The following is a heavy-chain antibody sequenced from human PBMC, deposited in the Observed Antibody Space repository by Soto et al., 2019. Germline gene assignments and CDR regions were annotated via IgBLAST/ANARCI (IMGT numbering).Heavy chain of an antibody. D-gene: IGHD5-12*01. CDR2: IYYSGST. CDR3: ARATGYSGHVDY. V-gene: IGHV4-30-4*02. J-gene: IGHJ4*02. Sequence: SETLSLTCTVSGGSISSGDYYWSWIRQPPGKGLEWIGYIYYSGSTYYNPSLKSRVTISLDTSKNQFSLKLSSVTAADTAVFYCARATGYSGHVDYWGQGTLVTVSS. CDR1: GGSISSGDYY.